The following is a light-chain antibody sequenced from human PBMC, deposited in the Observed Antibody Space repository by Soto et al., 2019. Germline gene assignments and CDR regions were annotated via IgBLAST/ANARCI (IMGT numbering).Light chain of an antibody. CDR2: AAF. V-gene: IGKV1-6*01. Sequence: AIQVTQSPSSLSASVGDRVTITCRASQDIRNDLAWYQQRPGQAPHLLIFAAFNLQSGVPSRFIGGGSGTHFTLTISGLQPDAFANYYCLQHYNFSWTFGQGTKVDIK. CDR1: QDIRND. J-gene: IGKJ1*01. CDR3: LQHYNFSWT.